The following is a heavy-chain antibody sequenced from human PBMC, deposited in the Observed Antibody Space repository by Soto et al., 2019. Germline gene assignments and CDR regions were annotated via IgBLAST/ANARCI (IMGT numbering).Heavy chain of an antibody. D-gene: IGHD3-3*01. CDR2: ISGSGGST. V-gene: IGHV3-23*01. CDR1: GFTFSSYA. Sequence: GGSLRLSCAASGFTFSSYAMSWVRQAPGKGLEWVSAISGSGGSTYYADSVKGRFTISRDNSKNTLYLQMNSLRAEDAAVYYCATSYYDFWSGSAYFDYWGQGTLVTVSS. CDR3: ATSYYDFWSGSAYFDY. J-gene: IGHJ4*02.